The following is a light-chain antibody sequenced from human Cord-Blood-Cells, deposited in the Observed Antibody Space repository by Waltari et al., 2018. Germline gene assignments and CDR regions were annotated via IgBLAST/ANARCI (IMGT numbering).Light chain of an antibody. J-gene: IGKJ3*01. Sequence: DIQMTQSPSTLSASVGDRVTITCRASQSISSRLAWYKQKPEKAPKLLLYKASSLESGVPSRFSGSGSGTEFTLTISSLQPDDFATYYCQQYNSYSFTFGPGTKVDIK. CDR2: KAS. V-gene: IGKV1-5*03. CDR1: QSISSR. CDR3: QQYNSYSFT.